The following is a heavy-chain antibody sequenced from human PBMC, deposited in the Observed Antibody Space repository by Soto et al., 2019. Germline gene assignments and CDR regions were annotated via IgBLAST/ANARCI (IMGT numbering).Heavy chain of an antibody. V-gene: IGHV4-59*01. Sequence: SETLSLTCTVSGGSISNYYWSWVRQPPGKGLEWIGYIYNSGSTNYNPSLKSRVTISVDTSKNRFSLRLYSVTAADTAVYYCARGRTLLKLERYFFDYWGQGTLVTVSS. CDR2: IYNSGST. CDR3: ARGRTLLKLERYFFDY. CDR1: GGSISNYY. J-gene: IGHJ4*02. D-gene: IGHD1-1*01.